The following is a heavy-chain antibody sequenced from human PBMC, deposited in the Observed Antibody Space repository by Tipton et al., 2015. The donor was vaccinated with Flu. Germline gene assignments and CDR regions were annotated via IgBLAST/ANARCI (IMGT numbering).Heavy chain of an antibody. CDR2: ISHGGGT. CDR1: GGSISSGGYC. D-gene: IGHD5-18*01. Sequence: TLSLTCTVSGGSISSGGYCWSWIRQHPGKGLEWIGSISHGGGTYTNPSLKGRVVLSGDASMSKNEFSLTMTSVTASDTAVYYCARGPRGDTAMVSLGYWGPGILVTVSS. J-gene: IGHJ4*01. CDR3: ARGPRGDTAMVSLGY. V-gene: IGHV4-39*07.